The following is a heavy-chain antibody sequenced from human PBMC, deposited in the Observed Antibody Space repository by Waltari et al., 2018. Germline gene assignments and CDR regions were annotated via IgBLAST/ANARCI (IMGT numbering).Heavy chain of an antibody. D-gene: IGHD6-6*01. CDR1: GGSISSGSYY. V-gene: IGHV4-39*07. Sequence: QLQLQESGPGLVRPSETLSLTCTVPGGSISSGSYYWGWSRQPPGKGLEWIGSIYYSGSTYYNPSLKSRVTISVDTSKNQFSLKLSSVTAADTAVYYCARSRIAARPLDYWGQGTLVTVSS. CDR2: IYYSGST. J-gene: IGHJ4*02. CDR3: ARSRIAARPLDY.